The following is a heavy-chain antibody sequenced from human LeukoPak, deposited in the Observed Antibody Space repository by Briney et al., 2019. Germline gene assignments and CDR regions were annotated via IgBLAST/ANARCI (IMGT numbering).Heavy chain of an antibody. J-gene: IGHJ4*02. CDR1: GFIFSTYW. Sequence: SGGSLRLSCAASGFIFSTYWMSWVRQAPGKGLEWVANIKQDGSEKNYVDSVKGRFTISRDNAKKSLYLQMNSLRVEDTAVYYCARRAGPYCSATTCRGDFDYWGQGTLVTVSS. D-gene: IGHD2-2*01. V-gene: IGHV3-7*01. CDR2: IKQDGSEK. CDR3: ARRAGPYCSATTCRGDFDY.